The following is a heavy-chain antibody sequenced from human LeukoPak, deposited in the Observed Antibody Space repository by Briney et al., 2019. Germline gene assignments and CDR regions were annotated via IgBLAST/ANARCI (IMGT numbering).Heavy chain of an antibody. CDR1: GYSISSGYY. Sequence: SETLSLTCTVSGYSISSGYYWGWIRQPPGKGLEWIGSIYYSGSTYYNPSLKSRVTISVDTSKNQFSLKLSSVTAADTAVYYCARVEYYYGSGTNAFDIWGQGTMVTVSS. CDR2: IYYSGST. J-gene: IGHJ3*02. D-gene: IGHD3-10*01. CDR3: ARVEYYYGSGTNAFDI. V-gene: IGHV4-38-2*02.